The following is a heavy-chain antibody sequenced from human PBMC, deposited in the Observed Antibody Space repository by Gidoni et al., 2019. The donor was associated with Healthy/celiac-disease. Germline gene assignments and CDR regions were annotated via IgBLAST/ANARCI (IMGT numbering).Heavy chain of an antibody. Sequence: QVQLQQWGAGLLKPSETLSRTCAVYGGSFSGYYWSWIRQPPGKGLEWIGEINHSGSTNYNPSLKSRVTISVDTSKNQFSLKLSSVTAADTAVYYCARGPIFGDYWGQGTLVTVSS. CDR2: INHSGST. V-gene: IGHV4-34*01. CDR1: GGSFSGYY. D-gene: IGHD3-3*01. CDR3: ARGPIFGDY. J-gene: IGHJ4*02.